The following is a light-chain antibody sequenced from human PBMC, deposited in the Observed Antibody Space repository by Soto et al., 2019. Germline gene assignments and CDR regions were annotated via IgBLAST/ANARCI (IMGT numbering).Light chain of an antibody. J-gene: IGLJ1*01. CDR3: GTRDNRLSLPYV. V-gene: IGLV1-51*02. CDR2: ENN. CDR1: SSNIGNNY. Sequence: QSVLTQPPSVSAAPGQKVTISCSGSSSNIGNNYVSWYQQLPGTAPKLLIFENNKRPSGIPDRFSASKSGTSATLAITGLQTGDSADYYWGTRDNRLSLPYVFGTGTKVTV.